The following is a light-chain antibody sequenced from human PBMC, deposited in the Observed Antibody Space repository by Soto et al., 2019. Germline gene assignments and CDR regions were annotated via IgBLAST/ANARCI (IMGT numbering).Light chain of an antibody. CDR1: MRDIGAYNL. Sequence: QSALTQPASLSGSHGQSITNSCAGTMRDIGAYNLVSWYQQHPGKVPRLIFYEVRTRPSCIPLRFSASKSGHTASLTIFGLQAEDEAHYYCSSFTSKSTLIFGGGTKLTVL. J-gene: IGLJ2*01. V-gene: IGLV2-14*01. CDR2: EVR. CDR3: SSFTSKSTLI.